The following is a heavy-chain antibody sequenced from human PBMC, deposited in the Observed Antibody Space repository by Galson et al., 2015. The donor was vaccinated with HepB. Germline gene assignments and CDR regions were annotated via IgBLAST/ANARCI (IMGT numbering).Heavy chain of an antibody. CDR1: GYIFTSYG. CDR3: ARAVPRYYYDSSGSYYFDY. J-gene: IGHJ4*02. V-gene: IGHV1-18*01. D-gene: IGHD3-22*01. CDR2: ISAYNGNT. Sequence: SVKVSCKASGYIFTSYGITWVRQAPGQGLEWMGWISAYNGNTNYAQKLQGRVTMTTDTSTSTAYMDLRSLRSDDTAVYYCARAVPRYYYDSSGSYYFDYWGQGTLVTASS.